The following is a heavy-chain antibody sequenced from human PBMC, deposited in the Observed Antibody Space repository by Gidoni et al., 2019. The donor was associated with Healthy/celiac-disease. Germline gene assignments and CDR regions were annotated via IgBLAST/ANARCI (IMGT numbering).Heavy chain of an antibody. V-gene: IGHV4-59*01. J-gene: IGHJ4*02. Sequence: QVQLQESGPGLVKPSETLSLTCTVSGGSISSYYWSWIRQPPGKGLEWIGYIYYSGSTNYNPSHKSRVTISVDTSKNQFSLKLSSVTAADTAVYYCARAPRDGYNPDYWVQGTLVTVSS. CDR2: IYYSGST. D-gene: IGHD5-12*01. CDR3: ARAPRDGYNPDY. CDR1: GGSISSYY.